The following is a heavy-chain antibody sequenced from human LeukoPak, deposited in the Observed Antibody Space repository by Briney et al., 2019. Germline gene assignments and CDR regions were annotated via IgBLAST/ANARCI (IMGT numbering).Heavy chain of an antibody. CDR1: GFTFSSYA. CDR2: ISGSGGNT. V-gene: IGHV3-23*01. D-gene: IGHD1-26*01. Sequence: GGSLRLSCAASGFTFSSYAMSWVRQAPGKGLEWVSAISGSGGNTYYADSVKGRFTISRDNSKNTLYLQMNSLRAEDTAVYYCAKDESGGSYGSDYWGQGTLVTVSS. CDR3: AKDESGGSYGSDY. J-gene: IGHJ4*02.